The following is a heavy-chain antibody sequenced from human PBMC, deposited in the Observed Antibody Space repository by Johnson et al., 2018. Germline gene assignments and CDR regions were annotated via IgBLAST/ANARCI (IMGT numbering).Heavy chain of an antibody. V-gene: IGHV1-46*01. Sequence: QVQLVESGAEVKKPGASVKVSCKASGYTFTSYYMPWVRQAPGQGLEWMGIINPSGGSTSYAQKFQGRVTMTRDTPTSTVYMELSSLRSEDTAVYYCARDHDSSSSVYYYGMDVWGQGTTVTVSS. D-gene: IGHD6-13*01. J-gene: IGHJ6*02. CDR2: INPSGGST. CDR3: ARDHDSSSSVYYYGMDV. CDR1: GYTFTSYY.